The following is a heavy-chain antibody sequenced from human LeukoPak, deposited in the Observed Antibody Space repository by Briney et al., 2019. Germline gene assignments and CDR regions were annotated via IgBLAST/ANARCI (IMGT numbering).Heavy chain of an antibody. CDR3: ARDGSYFAFDI. Sequence: HSGGSLRLSCAASGFTFSSYSMNWVRQAPGKGLEWVSYISSSSSTIYYADSVKGRFTISRDNAKNSLYLQMNSLRAEDTAVYYCARDGSYFAFDIWGQGTMVTVSS. V-gene: IGHV3-48*01. J-gene: IGHJ3*02. CDR2: ISSSSSTI. D-gene: IGHD1-26*01. CDR1: GFTFSSYS.